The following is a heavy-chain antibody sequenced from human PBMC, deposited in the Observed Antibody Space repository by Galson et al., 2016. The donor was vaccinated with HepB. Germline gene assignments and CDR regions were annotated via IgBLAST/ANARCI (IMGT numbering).Heavy chain of an antibody. V-gene: IGHV2-70*01. D-gene: IGHD1-1*01. CDR3: ARSPETGTASFDY. J-gene: IGHJ4*02. CDR2: IDWDDAK. Sequence: PALVTPPQTLTLTCTFSGFSFSTSKMCVSWIRQPPGKALEWLALIDWDDAKYYTKSLKTRLTISKDTSKNQVVLTMTNMDPVDTARYYCARSPETGTASFDYCGQGTLFTVSA. CDR1: GFSFSTSKMC.